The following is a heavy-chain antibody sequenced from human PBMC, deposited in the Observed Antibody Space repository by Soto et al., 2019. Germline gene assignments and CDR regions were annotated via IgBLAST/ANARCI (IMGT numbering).Heavy chain of an antibody. V-gene: IGHV1-2*02. D-gene: IGHD3-10*01. Sequence: RASVKVSCKASGYTFTGYYMHWVRQAPGQGLEWMGWINPNSGGTNYAQKFQGRVTMTRDTSISTAYMELSRLRSDDTAVYYCARDHWGPSASGPCDYWGQGTLVTVSS. CDR3: ARDHWGPSASGPCDY. J-gene: IGHJ4*02. CDR2: INPNSGGT. CDR1: GYTFTGYY.